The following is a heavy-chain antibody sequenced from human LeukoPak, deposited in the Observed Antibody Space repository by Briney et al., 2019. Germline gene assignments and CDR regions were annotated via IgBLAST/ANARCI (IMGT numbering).Heavy chain of an antibody. V-gene: IGHV6-1*01. D-gene: IGHD4-17*01. CDR1: GESVSSNSAA. CDR3: AREADYGDRNWFDP. CDR2: TYNSSKWYN. Sequence: SQTLSLTCAISGESVSSNSAAWNWLPQSPSRGLEGVGSTYNSSKWYNAYAVSVKSRITNNPDTSKNQFSLQLNSVTPGETAVYYWAREADYGDRNWFDPWGEGTLLT. J-gene: IGHJ5*02.